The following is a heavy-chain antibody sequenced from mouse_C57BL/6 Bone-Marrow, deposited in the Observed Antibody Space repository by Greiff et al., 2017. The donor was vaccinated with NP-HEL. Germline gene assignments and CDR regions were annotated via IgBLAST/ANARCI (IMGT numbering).Heavy chain of an antibody. CDR1: GFTFSDYY. D-gene: IGHD1-1*01. Sequence: EVKVVESGGGLVQPGGSLKLSCAASGFTFSDYYMYWVRQTPEKRLEWVAYISNGGGSTYYPDTVKGRFTISRDNAKNTLYRQMSRLKSEDTAMYYCARHRGSYYGSSFAMDYWGQGTSVTVSS. J-gene: IGHJ4*01. V-gene: IGHV5-12*01. CDR2: ISNGGGST. CDR3: ARHRGSYYGSSFAMDY.